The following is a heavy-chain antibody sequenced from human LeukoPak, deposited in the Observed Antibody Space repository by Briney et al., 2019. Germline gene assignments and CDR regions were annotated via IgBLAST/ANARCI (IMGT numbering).Heavy chain of an antibody. J-gene: IGHJ4*02. V-gene: IGHV3-30-3*01. CDR1: GFTFSSYA. D-gene: IGHD4-17*01. CDR3: ARSRSDYGDYWGFDY. CDR2: ISYDGSNK. Sequence: GGSLRLSCAASGFTFSSYAMHWVRQAPGKGLEWVAVISYDGSNKYYADSVKDRFTISRDNSKNTLYLQMNSLRAEDTAVYYCARSRSDYGDYWGFDYWGQGTLVTVSS.